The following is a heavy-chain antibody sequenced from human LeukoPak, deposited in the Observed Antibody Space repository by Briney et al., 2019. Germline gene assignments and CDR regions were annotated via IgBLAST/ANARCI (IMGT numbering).Heavy chain of an antibody. CDR2: IYHTGDT. CDR1: GVSFSDYY. D-gene: IGHD3-16*01. CDR3: ARGRHRIDYDPRGRSLVHVYFDN. V-gene: IGHV4-34*01. J-gene: IGHJ4*02. Sequence: SETLSLTCGVHGVSFSDYYWGWIRQSPGKGLEWIGEIYHTGDTHYNPSLKSRVTISIDTSKNQFSLNVTSLTAADTSVYYCARGRHRIDYDPRGRSLVHVYFDNWGQGSLATVSS.